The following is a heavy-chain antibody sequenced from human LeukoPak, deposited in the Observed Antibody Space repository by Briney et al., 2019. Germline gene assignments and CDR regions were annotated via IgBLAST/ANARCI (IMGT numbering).Heavy chain of an antibody. J-gene: IGHJ4*02. CDR3: ARVGTY. D-gene: IGHD7-27*01. V-gene: IGHV4-34*01. CDR1: GGSFSGYI. Sequence: PSETLSLTCAVYGGSFSGYIWGWIRQPPGKGLEWIGEINRSGSPNYNPSLKSGVTISVDTSKNQFSLNLSSVTAADTAVYYCARVGTYWGQGTLVTVSS. CDR2: INRSGSP.